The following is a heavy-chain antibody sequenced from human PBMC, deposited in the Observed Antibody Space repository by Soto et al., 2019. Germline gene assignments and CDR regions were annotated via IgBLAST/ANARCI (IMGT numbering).Heavy chain of an antibody. Sequence: ASVKVSCKASGSTFTSYDINWVRQATGQGLEWMGWMNPNSGNTGYAQKFQGRVTMTRNTSISTAYMELSSLRSEDTAVYYCARQRLSSGYYSDDAFDIWGQGTMVTVSS. J-gene: IGHJ3*02. CDR3: ARQRLSSGYYSDDAFDI. CDR1: GSTFTSYD. CDR2: MNPNSGNT. D-gene: IGHD3-22*01. V-gene: IGHV1-8*01.